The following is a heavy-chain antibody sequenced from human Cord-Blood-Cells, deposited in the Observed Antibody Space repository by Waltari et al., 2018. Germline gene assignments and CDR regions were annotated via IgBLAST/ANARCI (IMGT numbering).Heavy chain of an antibody. J-gene: IGHJ6*02. D-gene: IGHD6-13*01. CDR3: ATLPSVSSWYYYGMDV. Sequence: QVQLVQSGAEVKKPGASVKVSCKASGSTFTSYDITWVRQATGQGLEGMGWMHPKRGNTGYAKKFQGRVTMTRNTSISPAYMELSSLRSEDTAVYYCATLPSVSSWYYYGMDVWGQGTTVTVSS. V-gene: IGHV1-8*01. CDR1: GSTFTSYD. CDR2: MHPKRGNT.